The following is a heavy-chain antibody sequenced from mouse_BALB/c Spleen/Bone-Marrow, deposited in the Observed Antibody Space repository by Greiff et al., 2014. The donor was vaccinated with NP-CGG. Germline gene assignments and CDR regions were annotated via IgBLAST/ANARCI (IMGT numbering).Heavy chain of an antibody. CDR1: GYSFTGYY. CDR2: INPYNGAT. CDR3: ARSCITTDFTY. V-gene: IGHV1-31*01. D-gene: IGHD1-2*01. Sequence: VQLQQSGPELVKPGASVKISCKASGYSFTGYYVHWVKKSHVKSLEWIGRINPYNGATNYNQNFTDKASLTVDESSSTAYMEFHSLTSEDSAVYYCARSCITTDFTYWGQWTLVTVST. J-gene: IGHJ3*01.